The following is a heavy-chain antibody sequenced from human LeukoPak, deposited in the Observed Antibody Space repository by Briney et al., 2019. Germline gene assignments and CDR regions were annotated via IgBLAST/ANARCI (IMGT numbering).Heavy chain of an antibody. CDR2: IKSKTDGGTT. Sequence: GGSLRPSCAASGFTFSNAWMSWVRQAPGKGLEWVGRIKSKTDGGTTDYAAPVKGRFTISRDDSKNTLYLQMNSLKTEDTAVYYCTTGPGHYGMDVWGKGTTVTVSS. V-gene: IGHV3-15*01. D-gene: IGHD1-14*01. CDR1: GFTFSNAW. CDR3: TTGPGHYGMDV. J-gene: IGHJ6*04.